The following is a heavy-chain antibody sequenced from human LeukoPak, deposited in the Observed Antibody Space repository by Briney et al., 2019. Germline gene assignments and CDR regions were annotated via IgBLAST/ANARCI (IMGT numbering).Heavy chain of an antibody. CDR3: ARRRITMVRGVFPGNWFDP. J-gene: IGHJ5*02. CDR1: GGSFSGYY. V-gene: IGHV4-34*01. CDR2: INHSGST. D-gene: IGHD3-10*01. Sequence: SETLSLTCAVYGGSFSGYYWSWIRQPPGKGLEWIGEINHSGSTNYNPSLKSRVTISVDTSKNQFSLKLSSVTAADTAVHYCARRRITMVRGVFPGNWFDPWGQGTLVTVSS.